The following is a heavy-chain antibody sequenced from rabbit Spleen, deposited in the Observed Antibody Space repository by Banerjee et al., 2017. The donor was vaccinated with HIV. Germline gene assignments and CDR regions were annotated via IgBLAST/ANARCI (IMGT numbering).Heavy chain of an antibody. CDR1: GFSFSSSYY. V-gene: IGHV1S45*01. CDR2: IYTGSGST. D-gene: IGHD6-1*01. J-gene: IGHJ4*01. Sequence: QEQLVESGGGLVQPEGSLTLTCTASGFSFSSSYYMCWVRQAPGKGLEWIGCIYTGSGSTYYATWVRGRFTISKTSSTTVTLQMTSLTAADTATYFCARSANSVSYSSRLWGPGTLVTVS. CDR3: ARSANSVSYSSRL.